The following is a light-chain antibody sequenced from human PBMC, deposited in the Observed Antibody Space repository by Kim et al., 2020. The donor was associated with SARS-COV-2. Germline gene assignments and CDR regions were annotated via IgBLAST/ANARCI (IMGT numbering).Light chain of an antibody. CDR3: QQYDSSPEIT. J-gene: IGKJ5*01. Sequence: EIVLTQSPGTLSLSPGERATLSCRASQSISSNYLAWYQQRLGQAPRLLIYGASVRATGIPDRFSGSGSGTDFILTISRLEPEDFAVYYCQQYDSSPEITFGQGTRLEIK. CDR1: QSISSNY. CDR2: GAS. V-gene: IGKV3-20*01.